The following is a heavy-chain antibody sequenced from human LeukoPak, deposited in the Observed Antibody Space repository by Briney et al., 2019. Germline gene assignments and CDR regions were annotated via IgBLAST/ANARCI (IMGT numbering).Heavy chain of an antibody. CDR3: ARDRNTGSSYENLFEY. J-gene: IGHJ4*02. CDR1: GFAFSSYW. CDR2: INSDGSST. Sequence: GGSLRLSCAASGFAFSSYWMHWVRQAPGKGLVWVSRINSDGSSTSYADSVKGRFTISRDNAKNTLCLQMNSLRAEDTSVYYCARDRNTGSSYENLFEYWGQGSLVTVSS. D-gene: IGHD1-26*01. V-gene: IGHV3-74*01.